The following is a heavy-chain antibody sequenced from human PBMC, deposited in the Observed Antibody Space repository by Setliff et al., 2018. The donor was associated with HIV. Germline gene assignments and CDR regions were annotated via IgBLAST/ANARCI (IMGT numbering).Heavy chain of an antibody. Sequence: PSETLSLTCTVSSGSISTYYWTWIRQPPGKGLEYIGYIYYTGSTDYNPSLNGRVTISIDMSKSQFSLKLNSVTAADTAVYYCARDPPGYGDSKDYWGQGKLVTVSS. CDR1: SGSISTYY. J-gene: IGHJ4*02. CDR2: IYYTGST. D-gene: IGHD4-17*01. CDR3: ARDPPGYGDSKDY. V-gene: IGHV4-59*01.